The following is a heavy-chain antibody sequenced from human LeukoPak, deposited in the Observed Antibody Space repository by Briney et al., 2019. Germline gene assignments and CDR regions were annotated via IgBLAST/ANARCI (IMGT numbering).Heavy chain of an antibody. CDR1: GYTFTGYY. CDR3: ARGPYSSGWYYGKDY. D-gene: IGHD6-19*01. CDR2: INPNSGGT. V-gene: IGHV1-2*02. J-gene: IGHJ4*02. Sequence: SSVKVSCKASGYTFTGYYMHWVRQAPGQGLEWMGWINPNSGGTNYAQKFQGRVTMTRDTSISTAYMELSRLRSDDTAVYYCARGPYSSGWYYGKDYWGQGTLVTVSS.